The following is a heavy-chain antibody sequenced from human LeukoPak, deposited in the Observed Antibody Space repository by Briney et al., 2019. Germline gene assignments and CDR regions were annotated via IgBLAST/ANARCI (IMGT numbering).Heavy chain of an antibody. Sequence: GASVKVSCKASGYTFTSYGISWVRQAPGQGLEWMGWISAYNGNINFAQKLQGRVTMTTDSSTGTAYMELRSLRSDDTAVYYCARIAYCGGDCYTTYFDYWGQGTLVTVSS. J-gene: IGHJ4*02. CDR3: ARIAYCGGDCYTTYFDY. D-gene: IGHD2-21*01. CDR2: ISAYNGNI. V-gene: IGHV1-18*01. CDR1: GYTFTSYG.